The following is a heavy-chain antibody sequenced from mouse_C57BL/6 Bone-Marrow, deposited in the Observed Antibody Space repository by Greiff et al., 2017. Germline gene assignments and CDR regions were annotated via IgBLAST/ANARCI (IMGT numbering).Heavy chain of an antibody. CDR1: GYTFTSYW. Sequence: QVQLQQPGAELVMPGASVKLSCKASGYTFTSYWMHWVKQRPGQGLEWIGEIDPSDSYTNYNQKFKSKSTLTVDKSSSTAYMQLSSLTSEDSAVYYCAREDYYGSSLDYWGQGTTLTVSS. V-gene: IGHV1-69*01. J-gene: IGHJ2*01. CDR3: AREDYYGSSLDY. CDR2: IDPSDSYT. D-gene: IGHD1-1*01.